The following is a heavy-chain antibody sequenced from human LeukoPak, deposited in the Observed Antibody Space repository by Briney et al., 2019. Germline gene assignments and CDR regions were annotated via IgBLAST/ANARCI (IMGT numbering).Heavy chain of an antibody. J-gene: IGHJ4*02. V-gene: IGHV3-74*01. CDR1: GFTFSNFW. D-gene: IGHD3-22*01. Sequence: PGGSLRLSCAASGFTFSNFWMHWVRQTPGKGLVWVSRLHTDGSATFYADSVKGRFTISRDNPKSILYLQMNSLTAEDTAIYYCAREGHYDTRGPDYWGQGTLVTVSS. CDR3: AREGHYDTRGPDY. CDR2: LHTDGSAT.